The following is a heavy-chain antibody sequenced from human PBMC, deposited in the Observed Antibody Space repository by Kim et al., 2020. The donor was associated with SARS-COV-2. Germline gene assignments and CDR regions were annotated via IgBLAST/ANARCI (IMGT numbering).Heavy chain of an antibody. CDR3: ARDRLDC. J-gene: IGHJ4*02. CDR2: IKPDGSEK. V-gene: IGHV3-7*03. CDR1: GFIFSSYW. Sequence: GGSLRLSCAASGFIFSSYWTSWVRQTPGKGLEWVADIKPDGSEKYYVDSVKGRFTISRDNAKNSLYLQMNSLRVEDTAVYYCARDRLDCWGQGTVVTVSS.